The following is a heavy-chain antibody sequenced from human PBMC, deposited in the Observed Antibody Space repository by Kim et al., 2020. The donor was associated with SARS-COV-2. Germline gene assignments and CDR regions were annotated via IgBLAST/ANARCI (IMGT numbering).Heavy chain of an antibody. CDR2: IKQDGSEK. D-gene: IGHD3-22*01. CDR3: ARDPLTYYYDSSGYYYEYYFEY. V-gene: IGHV3-7*01. CDR1: GFTFSSYW. J-gene: IGHJ4*02. Sequence: GGSLRLSCAASGFTFSSYWMSWVRQAPGKGLEWVANIKQDGSEKYYVDSVKGRFTISRDNAKNSLYLQMNSLRAEDTAVYYCARDPLTYYYDSSGYYYEYYFEYWGQGTLVTVS.